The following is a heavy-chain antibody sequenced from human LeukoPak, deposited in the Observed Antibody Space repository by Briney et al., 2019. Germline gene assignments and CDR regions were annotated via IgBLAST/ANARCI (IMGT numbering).Heavy chain of an antibody. J-gene: IGHJ4*02. CDR1: GYTFTGYY. CDR2: INPNSGGT. V-gene: IGHV1-2*02. CDR3: ARAYVWGSYRYYFDY. Sequence: GASVKVSCRASGYTFTGYYMHWVRQAPGQGLEWMGWINPNSGGTNYAQKFQGRVTMTRDTSISTAYMELSRLRSDGTAVYYCARAYVWGSYRYYFDYWGQGTLVTVSS. D-gene: IGHD3-16*02.